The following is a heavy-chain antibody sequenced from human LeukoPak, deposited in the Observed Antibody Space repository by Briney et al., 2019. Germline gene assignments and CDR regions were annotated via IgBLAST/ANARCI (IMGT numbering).Heavy chain of an antibody. CDR1: GFTFSSYS. Sequence: GGSLRLSCAASGFTFSSYSMNWVRQAPGKGLEWVSSISSSSSYICYADSVKGRFTISRDNAKNSLYLQMNSLRAEDTAVYYCARDREYSYGDWGQGTLVTVSS. CDR3: ARDREYSYGD. J-gene: IGHJ4*02. CDR2: ISSSSSYI. D-gene: IGHD5-18*01. V-gene: IGHV3-21*01.